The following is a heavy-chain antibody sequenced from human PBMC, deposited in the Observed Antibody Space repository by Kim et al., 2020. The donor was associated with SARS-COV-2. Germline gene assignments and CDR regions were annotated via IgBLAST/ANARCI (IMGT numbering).Heavy chain of an antibody. CDR3: ARHSLGPYSSGLDY. CDR2: IWYDGSNK. CDR1: GFTFSSYG. D-gene: IGHD6-19*01. Sequence: GGSLRLSCAASGFTFSSYGMHWVRQAPGKGLEWVAVIWYDGSNKYYADSVKGRFTISRDNSKNTLYLQMNSLRAEDTAVYYCARHSLGPYSSGLDYWGQGTLVTVSS. V-gene: IGHV3-33*01. J-gene: IGHJ4*02.